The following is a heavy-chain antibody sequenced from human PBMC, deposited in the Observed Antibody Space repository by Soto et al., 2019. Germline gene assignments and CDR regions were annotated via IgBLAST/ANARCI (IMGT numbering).Heavy chain of an antibody. CDR2: IKQDGSEK. Sequence: PGESLKISCAASGFTFSSYWMSWVRQAPGKGLEWVANIKQDGSEKYYVDSVKGRFTISRDNAKNSLYLQMNSLRAEDTAVYYCARSLWFGESPHWGQGTLVTVSS. J-gene: IGHJ4*02. V-gene: IGHV3-7*01. CDR1: GFTFSSYW. D-gene: IGHD3-10*01. CDR3: ARSLWFGESPH.